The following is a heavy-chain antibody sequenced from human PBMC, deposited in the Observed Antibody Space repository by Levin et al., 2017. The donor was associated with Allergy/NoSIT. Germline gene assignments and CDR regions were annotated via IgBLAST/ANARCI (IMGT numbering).Heavy chain of an antibody. D-gene: IGHD5-24*01. Sequence: GGSLRLSCAASGFTFSSYSMNWVRQAPGQGLEWLSYISSSGSNILYADSVKGRFTISRDNARNSVYLQLNSLRGDDTAIYYCARTFAIQIRPVPLNWFGPWGQGTLVSVSS. CDR1: GFTFSSYS. J-gene: IGHJ5*02. CDR2: ISSSGSNI. CDR3: ARTFAIQIRPVPLNWFGP. V-gene: IGHV3-48*04.